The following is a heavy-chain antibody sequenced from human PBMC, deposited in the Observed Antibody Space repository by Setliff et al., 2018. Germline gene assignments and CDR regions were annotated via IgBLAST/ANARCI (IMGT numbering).Heavy chain of an antibody. Sequence: VKVSCKTSGYAFITFGMSWVRQAPGQGLEWMGWMSPVYGIANYARKFQGRVTLTADTSTTTAYLELASLRDDDTAVYYCVRGPGPSVVVAIPFDHWGQGSLVTVPQ. D-gene: IGHD5-12*01. J-gene: IGHJ4*02. V-gene: IGHV1-18*01. CDR3: VRGPGPSVVVAIPFDH. CDR1: GYAFITFG. CDR2: MSPVYGIA.